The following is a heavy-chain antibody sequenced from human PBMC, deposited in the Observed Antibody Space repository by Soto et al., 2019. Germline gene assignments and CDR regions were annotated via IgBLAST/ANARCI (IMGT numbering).Heavy chain of an antibody. D-gene: IGHD4-17*01. CDR3: ARLTSEPNLVGDWFDP. J-gene: IGHJ5*02. Sequence: HGESLKISCKASGYSFTSFWIGWVRQMPGRGLEWMGIIYPADSDARYSPSFQGQVTISADKSITTAYLQWNSLKASDTATYYCARLTSEPNLVGDWFDPWGQGTLVTVSS. CDR2: IYPADSDA. V-gene: IGHV5-51*01. CDR1: GYSFTSFW.